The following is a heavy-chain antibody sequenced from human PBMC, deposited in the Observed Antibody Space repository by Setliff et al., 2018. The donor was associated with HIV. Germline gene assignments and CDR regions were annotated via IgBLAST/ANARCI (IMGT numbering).Heavy chain of an antibody. Sequence: GGSLRLSCAASGFTFRSYSMNWVRLAPRKGLEWVSSISSSGSSSGSYIYYANSVKGRFTISRDNAKNSLYPQMNTLRAEDTAVYYYARDGTRILAAMDVWGKGTTVTVSS. J-gene: IGHJ6*03. V-gene: IGHV3-21*01. CDR3: ARDGTRILAAMDV. CDR1: GFTFRSYS. CDR2: ISSSGSSSGSYI.